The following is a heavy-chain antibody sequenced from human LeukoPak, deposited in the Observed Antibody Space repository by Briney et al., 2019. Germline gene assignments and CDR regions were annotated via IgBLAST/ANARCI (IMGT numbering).Heavy chain of an antibody. Sequence: ASVKVSCKASGGTFTIYAISWVRQAPGQGLEWMGGIIPIFGTANYAQKFQGRVTITTDESTSTAYMELSSLRSEDTAVYYCARNRRDSYSAYYFDYWGQGTLVTVSS. CDR2: IIPIFGTA. J-gene: IGHJ4*02. CDR3: ARNRRDSYSAYYFDY. CDR1: GGTFTIYA. D-gene: IGHD5-24*01. V-gene: IGHV1-69*05.